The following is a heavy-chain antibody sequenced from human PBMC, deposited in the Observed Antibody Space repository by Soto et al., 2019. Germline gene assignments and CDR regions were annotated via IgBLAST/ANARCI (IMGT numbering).Heavy chain of an antibody. CDR3: AKAPVVVKTANFDY. CDR2: ISGSGGST. V-gene: IGHV3-23*01. D-gene: IGHD3-22*01. Sequence: GGSLRLSCKASGFSFSDYAMTWVRQAPGKGLEWVSVISGSGGSTYYADSVKGRFTISRDNSKNTLYLQMNSLRAEDTAVYYCAKAPVVVKTANFDYWGQGTLVTVSS. CDR1: GFSFSDYA. J-gene: IGHJ4*02.